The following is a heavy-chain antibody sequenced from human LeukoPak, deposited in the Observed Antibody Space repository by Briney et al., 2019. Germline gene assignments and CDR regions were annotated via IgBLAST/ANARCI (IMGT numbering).Heavy chain of an antibody. D-gene: IGHD3-10*01. Sequence: PGGSLRLSCAASGFMFSSYAMSWVRQAPGKGLEWVSGINDSGSSTYYADSVNGRLTISRDNAKNTVYLQMNSLRVEDTAVYYCTKGLYGSGSSPDFWGQGTLVTVSS. CDR3: TKGLYGSGSSPDF. CDR1: GFMFSSYA. V-gene: IGHV3-23*01. CDR2: INDSGSST. J-gene: IGHJ4*02.